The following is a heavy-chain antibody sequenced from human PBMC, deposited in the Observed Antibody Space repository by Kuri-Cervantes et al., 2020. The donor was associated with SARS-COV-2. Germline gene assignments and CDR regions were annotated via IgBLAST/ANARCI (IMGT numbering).Heavy chain of an antibody. Sequence: LRLSCTVSDDSMSNGDYHWSWIRQPPGKGLEWIGYIYHSGSTHYNPSLKSRVTISVDTSKNQFSLKLSSVTAADTAVYYCAREYCSSTSCYGAFDIWGQGTMVTVSS. CDR2: IYHSGST. J-gene: IGHJ3*02. D-gene: IGHD2-2*01. V-gene: IGHV4-30-2*01. CDR3: AREYCSSTSCYGAFDI. CDR1: DDSMSNGDYH.